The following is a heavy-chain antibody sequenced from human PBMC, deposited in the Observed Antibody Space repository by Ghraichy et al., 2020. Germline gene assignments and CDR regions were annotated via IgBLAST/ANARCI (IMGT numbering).Heavy chain of an antibody. CDR2: IYYSGST. CDR3: ARGSLQVDQWPTSWFDP. D-gene: IGHD6-19*01. Sequence: SETLSLTCTVSGGSISSSSYYWGWIRQPPGKGLEWIGSIYYSGSTYYNPSLKSRVTISVDTSKNQFSLKLSSVTAADTAVYYCARGSLQVDQWPTSWFDPWGQGTLVTVSS. J-gene: IGHJ5*02. CDR1: GGSISSSSYY. V-gene: IGHV4-39*07.